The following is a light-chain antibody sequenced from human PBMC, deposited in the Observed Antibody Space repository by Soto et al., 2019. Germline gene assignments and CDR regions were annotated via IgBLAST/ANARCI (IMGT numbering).Light chain of an antibody. CDR2: DAS. CDR1: QDISNY. V-gene: IGKV1-33*01. J-gene: IGKJ4*01. Sequence: DIQMTQSPSSLSASVGDRVTITCQASQDISNYLNWYQQKPGKAPKLLIYDASNLETAVPSRSSGSGSGTDFTFTISSLQPEDIATYYCQQYDNLPLTFGGGTKVEIK. CDR3: QQYDNLPLT.